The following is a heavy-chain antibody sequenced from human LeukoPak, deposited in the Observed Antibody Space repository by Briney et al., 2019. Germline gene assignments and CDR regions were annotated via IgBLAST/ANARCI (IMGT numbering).Heavy chain of an antibody. CDR3: TGHSSANGDYYFDS. CDR1: GFIFSDSA. Sequence: GGSLRLSCAASGFIFSDSAMHWVRQASGKGLEWVSHIRSKANSFATAYGESVKGRFTVSRDDSKNTAYLQMNSLKTEDTAVYYCTGHSSANGDYYFDSWGQGTPVTVSS. CDR2: IRSKANSFAT. J-gene: IGHJ4*02. V-gene: IGHV3-73*01. D-gene: IGHD4-17*01.